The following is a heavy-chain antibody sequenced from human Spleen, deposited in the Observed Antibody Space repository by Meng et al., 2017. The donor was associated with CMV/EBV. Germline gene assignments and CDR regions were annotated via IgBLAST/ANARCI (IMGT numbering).Heavy chain of an antibody. D-gene: IGHD2-2*01. CDR2: ISGSGGST. Sequence: RSDAMTWDRQAPGKGLEWVSTISGSGGSTYYAGSVRGRFAISRDDSKNTLFLQMSSLRAEDTAVYYCAKDKLPNRYCSRTSCYPFDYWGQGTLVTVSS. CDR1: RSDA. CDR3: AKDKLPNRYCSRTSCYPFDY. J-gene: IGHJ4*02. V-gene: IGHV3-23*01.